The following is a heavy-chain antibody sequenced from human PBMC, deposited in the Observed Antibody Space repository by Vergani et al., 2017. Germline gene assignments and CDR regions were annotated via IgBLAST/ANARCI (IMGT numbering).Heavy chain of an antibody. CDR2: IYHSGST. J-gene: IGHJ1*01. D-gene: IGHD2-2*01. CDR1: GYSISSNYY. Sequence: QVKLQESGPGLVKPSETRSLTCAVSGYSISSNYYWGWIRQPPGKGLEWIGTIYHSGSTYYNPSLKSRVTISAETSKNQFSLTLSSVTAADTAVYFCASSYCSSTSCYAEFFHHWGQGTLVTVSS. V-gene: IGHV4-38-2*01. CDR3: ASSYCSSTSCYAEFFHH.